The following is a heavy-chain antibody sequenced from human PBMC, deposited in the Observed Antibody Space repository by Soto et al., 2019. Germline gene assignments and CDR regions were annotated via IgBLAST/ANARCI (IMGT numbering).Heavy chain of an antibody. CDR2: IYYSGST. CDR1: GGSISRGDYY. J-gene: IGHJ4*02. CDR3: ARGAPYYYDSSGLH. D-gene: IGHD3-22*01. Sequence: SETLSLTCTVSGGSISRGDYYWSWIRQPPGKGLEWIGYIYYSGSTYYNPSLKSRVTISVDTSKNQFSLKLSSVTAADTAVYYCARGAPYYYDSSGLHWGQGTLVTVSS. V-gene: IGHV4-30-4*01.